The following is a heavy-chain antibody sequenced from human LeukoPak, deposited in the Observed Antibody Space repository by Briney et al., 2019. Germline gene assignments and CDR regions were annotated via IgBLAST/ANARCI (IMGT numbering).Heavy chain of an antibody. Sequence: GGSLRLSCAASRFTFSIYSMHWVRQAPGKGLEWVAVISYDGSNKYYADSVKGRFTISRDNSKNTLYLQMNSLRAEDTAVYYCAKSLAAAGSYYFDYWGQGTLVTVSS. D-gene: IGHD6-13*01. CDR3: AKSLAAAGSYYFDY. V-gene: IGHV3-30*18. J-gene: IGHJ4*02. CDR2: ISYDGSNK. CDR1: RFTFSIYS.